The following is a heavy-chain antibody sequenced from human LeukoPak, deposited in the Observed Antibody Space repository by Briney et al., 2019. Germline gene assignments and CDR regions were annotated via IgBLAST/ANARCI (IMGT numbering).Heavy chain of an antibody. CDR1: GFTFSSYG. CDR2: IWYDGSNK. J-gene: IGHJ4*02. Sequence: PGGSLRLSCAASGFTFSSYGMHWVRQVPGKGLEWVAVIWYDGSNKYYADSVKGRFTISRDNSKNTLYLQMNSLRAEDTAVYYCARGNYYDSSGYLENWGQGTLVTVSS. D-gene: IGHD3-22*01. V-gene: IGHV3-33*01. CDR3: ARGNYYDSSGYLEN.